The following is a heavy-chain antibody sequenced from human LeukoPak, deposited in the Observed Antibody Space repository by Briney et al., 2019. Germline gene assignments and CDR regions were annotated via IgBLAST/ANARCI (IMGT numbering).Heavy chain of an antibody. CDR1: GFTFSSYA. CDR2: ISGSGGST. Sequence: GGSLRLSCAASGFTFSSYAMSWVRQAPGKGLEWVSAISGSGGSTYYADSVKGRFTISRDNSKNTLYLQMNSLRAEDTAVYYCASRDPCSGGSCYGLGYWGQGTLVTVSS. J-gene: IGHJ4*02. CDR3: ASRDPCSGGSCYGLGY. D-gene: IGHD2-15*01. V-gene: IGHV3-23*01.